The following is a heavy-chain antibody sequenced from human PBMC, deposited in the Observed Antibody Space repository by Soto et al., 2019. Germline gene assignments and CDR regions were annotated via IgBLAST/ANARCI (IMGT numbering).Heavy chain of an antibody. CDR2: ISGSDGST. D-gene: IGHD2-15*01. CDR3: ARGGYCSGGSCDNYYYYYGMDV. Sequence: LRLSCAASGFIFSSYAMSWVRQAPGKGLEWVSAISGSDGSTYYADSVKGRFTISRDNSRNTLYLQMNSLRAEDTAVYYCARGGYCSGGSCDNYYYYYGMDVWGQGTTVTVSS. V-gene: IGHV3-23*01. CDR1: GFIFSSYA. J-gene: IGHJ6*02.